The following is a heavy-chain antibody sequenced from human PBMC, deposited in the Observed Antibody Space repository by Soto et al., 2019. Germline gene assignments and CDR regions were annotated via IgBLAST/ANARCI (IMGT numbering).Heavy chain of an antibody. J-gene: IGHJ2*01. Sequence: QVQLQESGPGLVKPSQTLSLTCTVSGGSISSGDYYWSWIRQPPGKGLEWIGYIYYSGSTYYNPSLKRRVTKSVDTSTNQFSLKLSSVTAADTAVYYCARVGGTTVVTGWYFDLWGRGTLVTVSS. CDR3: ARVGGTTVVTGWYFDL. D-gene: IGHD4-17*01. CDR2: IYYSGST. V-gene: IGHV4-30-4*01. CDR1: GGSISSGDYY.